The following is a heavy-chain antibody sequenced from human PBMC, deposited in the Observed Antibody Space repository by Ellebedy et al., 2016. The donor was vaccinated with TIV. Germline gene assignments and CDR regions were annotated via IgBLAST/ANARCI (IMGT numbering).Heavy chain of an antibody. V-gene: IGHV3-9*01. Sequence: SLKISXAASGFTFDDYAMHWVRQAPGKGLEWVSGISWNSGTTDYADFVKGRFTISRDNAKNSLYLQMNRLRADDTAFYYCARDLRITARDYYLDYWGQGTLVTGSS. CDR3: ARDLRITARDYYLDY. D-gene: IGHD6-6*01. J-gene: IGHJ4*02. CDR1: GFTFDDYA. CDR2: ISWNSGTT.